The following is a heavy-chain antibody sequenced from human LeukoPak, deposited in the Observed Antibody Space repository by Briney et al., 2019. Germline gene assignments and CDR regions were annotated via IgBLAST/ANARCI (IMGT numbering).Heavy chain of an antibody. V-gene: IGHV3-7*01. J-gene: IGHJ6*02. CDR3: ARGDICSSTSCYPPSYYYYGMDV. CDR1: GFTFSSYW. D-gene: IGHD2-2*01. Sequence: PGGSLRLSCAASGFTFSSYWMSWVRQAPGKGLEWVANIKQDGSEKYYVDSVKGRFTISRDNAKNSLYLQMNSLRAEDTAVYYCARGDICSSTSCYPPSYYYYGMDVWGQGTTVTVSS. CDR2: IKQDGSEK.